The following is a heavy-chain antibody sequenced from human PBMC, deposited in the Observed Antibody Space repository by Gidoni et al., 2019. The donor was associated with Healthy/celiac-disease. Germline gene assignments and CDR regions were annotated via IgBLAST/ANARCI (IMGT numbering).Heavy chain of an antibody. J-gene: IGHJ6*02. Sequence: QVQLQESGPGLVKPSETLSPTCTVSGGSLSSNYWSWIRQPPGKGLEWIWYMYYSGSTNYNPSLKSRVTISVDTSKNQFSLKLSSVTAADTAVYYCARGGGGDTVNYYYYGMDVWGQGTTVTVSS. CDR1: GGSLSSNY. V-gene: IGHV4-59*01. D-gene: IGHD2-21*02. CDR3: ARGGGGDTVNYYYYGMDV. CDR2: MYYSGST.